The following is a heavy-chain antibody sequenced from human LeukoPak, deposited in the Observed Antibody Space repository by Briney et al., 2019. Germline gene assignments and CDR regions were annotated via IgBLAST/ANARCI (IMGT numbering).Heavy chain of an antibody. D-gene: IGHD4-11*01. CDR3: ARRMTTVTAYFDY. CDR1: GFTFSSHW. Sequence: PGGPLRLSCAASGFTFSSHWMSWVRQAPGKGLEWVANIKQDGSEKYYVDSVKGRFTISRDNAKNSLYLQMNSLRAENTAVYYCARRMTTVTAYFDYWGQGTLVTVSS. J-gene: IGHJ4*02. V-gene: IGHV3-7*01. CDR2: IKQDGSEK.